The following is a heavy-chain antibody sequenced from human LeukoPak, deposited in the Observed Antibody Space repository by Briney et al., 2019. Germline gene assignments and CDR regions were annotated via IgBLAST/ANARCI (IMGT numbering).Heavy chain of an antibody. J-gene: IGHJ5*02. CDR3: TGTYYDFWSGINWFDP. Sequence: PGGSLRLSCAASGFTFDDYAMHWVRQAPGKGLEWVSLISGDGGSTYYADSVKGRFTISRDNSKNSLYLQMNSLKTEDTAVYYCTGTYYDFWSGINWFDPWGQGTLVTVSS. D-gene: IGHD3-3*01. CDR2: ISGDGGST. CDR1: GFTFDDYA. V-gene: IGHV3-43*02.